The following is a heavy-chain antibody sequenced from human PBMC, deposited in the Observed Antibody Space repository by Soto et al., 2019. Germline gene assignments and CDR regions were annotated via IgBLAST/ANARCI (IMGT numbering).Heavy chain of an antibody. CDR1: GGSFSGNY. CDR3: ARGHLPGGNTFYYDY. J-gene: IGHJ4*02. Sequence: QVQLQQWGAGLLKPSETLSLTCTVYGGSFSGNYWSWIRQPPGMGLEWIGEISHSGTTNYNPSLISRVTISVDTSKNQFSLKLSSVTAADPAIYYCARGHLPGGNTFYYDYWGQGTLVTVSS. CDR2: ISHSGTT. D-gene: IGHD2-15*01. V-gene: IGHV4-34*01.